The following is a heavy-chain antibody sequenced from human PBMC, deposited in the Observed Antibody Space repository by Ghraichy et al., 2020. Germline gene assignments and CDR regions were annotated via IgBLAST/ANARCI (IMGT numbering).Heavy chain of an antibody. V-gene: IGHV3-53*01. CDR2: IYTGGST. CDR1: GFTVSSNY. D-gene: IGHD1-26*01. CDR3: AKILLRYFDY. J-gene: IGHJ4*02. Sequence: GGSLRLACAASGFTVSSNYMSWVRQAPGKGLEWVSIIYTGGSTYYADSVKGRFTISRDNSKNTLYLQMNSLRAEDTAIYYCAKILLRYFDYWGQGTLVTVSS.